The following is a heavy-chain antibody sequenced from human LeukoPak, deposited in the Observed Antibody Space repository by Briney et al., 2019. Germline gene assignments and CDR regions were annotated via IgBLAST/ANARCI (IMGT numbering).Heavy chain of an antibody. CDR2: IYYSGST. J-gene: IGHJ4*02. CDR3: ARRGYTYGSDY. CDR1: GGSISSGGYY. D-gene: IGHD5-18*01. Sequence: SSETLSLTCTVSGGSISSGGYYWSWIRQHPGKGLEWIGYIYYSGSTYYNPSLKSRVTISVDTSKNQFSLKLSSVTAADTAVYYCARRGYTYGSDYWGQGTLVTVSS. V-gene: IGHV4-31*03.